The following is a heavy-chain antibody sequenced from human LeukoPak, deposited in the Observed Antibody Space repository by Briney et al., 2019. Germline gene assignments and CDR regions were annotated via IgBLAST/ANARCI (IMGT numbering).Heavy chain of an antibody. CDR2: TNSDGSSI. J-gene: IGHJ4*02. V-gene: IGHV3-74*01. CDR1: GFTFSSYW. Sequence: PGGSLRLSCAASGFTFSSYWMHWVRQAPGKGLVWVSRTNSDGSSISYADSVKGRFTISRDNAKNTLYLQMNSLRAEDTAVYYCARSSWYYFDYWGQGTLVTVSS. D-gene: IGHD6-13*01. CDR3: ARSSWYYFDY.